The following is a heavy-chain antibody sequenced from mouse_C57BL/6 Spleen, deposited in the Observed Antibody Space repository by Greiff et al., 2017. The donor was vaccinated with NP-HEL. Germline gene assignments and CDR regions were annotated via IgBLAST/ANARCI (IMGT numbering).Heavy chain of an antibody. CDR1: GYTFTDYE. V-gene: IGHV1-15*01. D-gene: IGHD1-1*01. Sequence: VKLMESGAELVRPGASVTLSCKASGYTFTDYEMHWVKQTPVHGLEWIGAIDPETGGTAYNQKFKGKAILTADKSSSTAYMELRSLTSEDSAVYYCTRTTVPSVWGTGTTVTVSS. J-gene: IGHJ1*03. CDR3: TRTTVPSV. CDR2: IDPETGGT.